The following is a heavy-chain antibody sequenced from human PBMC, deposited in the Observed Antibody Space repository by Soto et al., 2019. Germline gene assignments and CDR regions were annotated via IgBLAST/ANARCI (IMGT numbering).Heavy chain of an antibody. CDR2: ISGGGSST. V-gene: IGHV3-23*01. CDR1: GFTFSSYA. CDR3: AKELHDSSGSPMYYFDY. D-gene: IGHD3-22*01. Sequence: PGGSLRFSCAASGFTFSSYAMSWVRQAPGKGLEWVSAISGGGSSTYYADSVKGRFTMSRDSSKTTLYLQMNSLRVEDTAVYYCAKELHDSSGSPMYYFDYWGPGTLVTVSS. J-gene: IGHJ4*02.